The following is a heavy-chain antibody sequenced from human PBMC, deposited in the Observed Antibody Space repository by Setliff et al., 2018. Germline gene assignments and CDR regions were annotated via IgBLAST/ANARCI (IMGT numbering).Heavy chain of an antibody. V-gene: IGHV4-30-4*08. CDR2: ICYSGST. Sequence: SETLSLTCAVYGGSFSSGSYYWSWIRQPAGKGLEWIGYICYSGSTYYNPSLKSRVTISVDTSKNQFSLKLSSVTAADTAVYYCAREGSYDSIRFYGMDVWGQGTTVTVSS. CDR3: AREGSYDSIRFYGMDV. J-gene: IGHJ6*02. D-gene: IGHD3-22*01. CDR1: GGSFSSGSYY.